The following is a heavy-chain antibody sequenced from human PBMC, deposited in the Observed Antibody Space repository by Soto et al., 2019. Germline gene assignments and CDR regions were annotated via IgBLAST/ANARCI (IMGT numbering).Heavy chain of an antibody. D-gene: IGHD3-10*01. J-gene: IGHJ1*01. Sequence: QLQLQESGPGLVKPSETLSLTCTVSGGSISSSSYYWGWIRQPPGKGLEWIGSIYYSGSTYYNPSLTSRVTMSVDTSKNQFSLKLSSVTAADTAVYYCATGWFRESQHWGQGTLVTVSS. V-gene: IGHV4-39*01. CDR1: GGSISSSSYY. CDR3: ATGWFRESQH. CDR2: IYYSGST.